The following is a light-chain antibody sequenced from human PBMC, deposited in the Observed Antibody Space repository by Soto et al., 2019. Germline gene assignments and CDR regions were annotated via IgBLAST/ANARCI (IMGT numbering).Light chain of an antibody. CDR1: TSNIGHNY. V-gene: IGLV1-47*01. Sequence: QSVLTQPPSASGTPGQRVTISCSGSTSNIGHNYVCWYQQLPGSTPKLLIQRSDQRPSGVPDRFSGSKSRTSASLTIGGLRSEHAADYYCASWDDSLSGFVFGTGTKVTVL. J-gene: IGLJ1*01. CDR3: ASWDDSLSGFV. CDR2: RSD.